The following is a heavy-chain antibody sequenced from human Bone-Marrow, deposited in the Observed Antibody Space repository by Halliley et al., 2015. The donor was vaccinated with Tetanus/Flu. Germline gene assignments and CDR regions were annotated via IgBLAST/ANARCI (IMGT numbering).Heavy chain of an antibody. D-gene: IGHD2-15*01. CDR2: MYSSGTT. CDR3: ATLGYTSGTSFDP. Sequence: LRLSCTVSGGSISSYSWSWIRQAPGKGLEWIGCMYSSGTTNYNPSLKSPVAISTDTSKNQFSLSLSSVSATDTAVYYCATLGYTSGTSFDPWGQGTPITVSS. CDR1: GGSISSYS. V-gene: IGHV4-59*08. J-gene: IGHJ5*02.